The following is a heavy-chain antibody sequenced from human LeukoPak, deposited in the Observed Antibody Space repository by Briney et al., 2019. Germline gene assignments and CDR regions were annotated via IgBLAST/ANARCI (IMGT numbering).Heavy chain of an antibody. V-gene: IGHV4-4*07. Sequence: SETLSLTCTVSGGSISSYYWSWSRQPAGKGLEWIGRIYSSGSTNYNPSLKSRVTMSVDTSKNQFSLKLSSVTAADTAVYYCARGQYHLLYWYFDLWGRGTLVTVSS. J-gene: IGHJ2*01. D-gene: IGHD2-2*01. CDR1: GGSISSYY. CDR2: IYSSGST. CDR3: ARGQYHLLYWYFDL.